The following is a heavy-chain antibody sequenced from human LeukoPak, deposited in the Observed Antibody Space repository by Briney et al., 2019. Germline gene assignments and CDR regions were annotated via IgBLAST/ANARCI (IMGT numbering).Heavy chain of an antibody. D-gene: IGHD3-22*01. V-gene: IGHV1-46*01. CDR2: INPSGGST. CDR1: GYTFTGYY. CDR3: ATAPYDSSGYYPDY. Sequence: GASVKVSCKASGYTFTGYYMHWVRQAPGQGLEWMGIINPSGGSTSYAQKFQGRVTMTEDTSTDTAYMELSSLRSEDTAVYYCATAPYDSSGYYPDYWGQGTLVTVSS. J-gene: IGHJ4*02.